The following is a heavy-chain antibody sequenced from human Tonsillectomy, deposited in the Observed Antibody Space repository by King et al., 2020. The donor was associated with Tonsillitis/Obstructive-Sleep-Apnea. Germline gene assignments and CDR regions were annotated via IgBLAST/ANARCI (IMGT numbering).Heavy chain of an antibody. Sequence: QLQESGPGLVKPSETLSLTCTVSGGSISSYYWSWIRQPPGKGLEWIGYIYYSGSTNYNPSLKSRVTISVDTSKNQFSLKLSSVTAADTAVYYCAGVGGLRYFDWLNYWGQGTLVTVSS. V-gene: IGHV4-59*01. D-gene: IGHD3-9*01. CDR2: IYYSGST. CDR1: GGSISSYY. CDR3: AGVGGLRYFDWLNY. J-gene: IGHJ4*02.